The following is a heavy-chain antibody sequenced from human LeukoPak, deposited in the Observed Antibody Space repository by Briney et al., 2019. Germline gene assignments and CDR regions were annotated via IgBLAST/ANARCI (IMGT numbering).Heavy chain of an antibody. Sequence: NASETLSLTCTVSGGSIRSSSYYWSWIRQPPGKGLEWIGYIYHSGSTNYNPSLKSRVTISLDTSKNQFSLKLSSVTAADTAVYYCARDRPYYYGSGSYYDGFDSWGQGILVTVSS. CDR2: IYHSGST. V-gene: IGHV4-61*01. CDR3: ARDRPYYYGSGSYYDGFDS. J-gene: IGHJ4*02. CDR1: GGSIRSSSYY. D-gene: IGHD3-10*01.